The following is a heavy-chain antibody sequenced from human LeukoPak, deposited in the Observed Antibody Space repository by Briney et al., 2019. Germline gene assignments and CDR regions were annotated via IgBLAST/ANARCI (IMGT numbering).Heavy chain of an antibody. CDR3: AKADGSYKTLIDY. CDR1: GFTFSICA. CDR2: ISGSGSST. V-gene: IGHV3-23*01. Sequence: GGSLRLSCAASGFTFSICAMNWVRQAPGKGLEWVSGISGSGSSTYYADSVKGRFTISRDSSKNTVYLQMDSLRAGDTAIYYCAKADGSYKTLIDYWGQGTLVTVSS. J-gene: IGHJ4*02. D-gene: IGHD3-10*01.